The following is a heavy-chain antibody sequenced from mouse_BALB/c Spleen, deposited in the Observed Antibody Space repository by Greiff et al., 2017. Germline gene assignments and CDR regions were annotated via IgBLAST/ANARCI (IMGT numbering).Heavy chain of an antibody. CDR3: ARSLLRGGYFDY. Sequence: VQLKQSGGGLVQPGGSRKLSCAASGFTFSSFGMHWVRQAPEKGLEWVAYISSGSSTIYYADTVKGRFTISRDNPKNTLFLQMTSLRSEDTAMYYGARSLLRGGYFDYWGQGTTLTVSS. V-gene: IGHV5-17*02. D-gene: IGHD1-2*01. J-gene: IGHJ2*01. CDR1: GFTFSSFG. CDR2: ISSGSSTI.